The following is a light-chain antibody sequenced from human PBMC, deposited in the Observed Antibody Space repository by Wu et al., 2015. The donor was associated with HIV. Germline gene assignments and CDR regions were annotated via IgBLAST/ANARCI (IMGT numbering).Light chain of an antibody. J-gene: IGKJ3*01. V-gene: IGKV3-20*01. CDR1: QSVSSSY. CDR3: QQYGSSTSYSR. CDR2: GAS. Sequence: EIVLTQSPGTLSLSPGERATLSCRASQSVSSSYLAWYQQKPGQAPRLLIYGASSRVTDIPDRFSGSGSGTDFTLTISRLEPEDFAVYYCQQYGSSTSYSRFGPWEPSGY.